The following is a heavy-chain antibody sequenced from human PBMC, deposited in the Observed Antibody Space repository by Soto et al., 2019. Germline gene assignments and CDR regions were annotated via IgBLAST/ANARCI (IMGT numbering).Heavy chain of an antibody. CDR1: GFTFSTHG. Sequence: PGGPLRLSCAASGFTFSTHGIHWVRQAPGKGLEWVAFISYDGSHEYYADSVKGRLSISRDNSKTTVYLQMNSLRAEDTAVYFCAKVGDYTANPPLDYWGQGTLVTVSS. V-gene: IGHV3-30*18. CDR3: AKVGDYTANPPLDY. D-gene: IGHD4-17*01. J-gene: IGHJ4*02. CDR2: ISYDGSHE.